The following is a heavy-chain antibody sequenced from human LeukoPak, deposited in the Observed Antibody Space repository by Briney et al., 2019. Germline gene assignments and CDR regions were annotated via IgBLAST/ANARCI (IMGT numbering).Heavy chain of an antibody. D-gene: IGHD6-13*01. V-gene: IGHV1-18*01. CDR2: ISAYNGKT. CDR1: GYTFTSYG. J-gene: IGHJ4*02. CDR3: ARVSYNTNWPYFDY. Sequence: GASVKVSCKASGYTFTSYGTNWVRQAPGQGHEWMGWISAYNGKTNYAQKFQGRVTMTTDTSTSTAYMELRRLRSDDTAVFYCARVSYNTNWPYFDYWGQGTLVTVSS.